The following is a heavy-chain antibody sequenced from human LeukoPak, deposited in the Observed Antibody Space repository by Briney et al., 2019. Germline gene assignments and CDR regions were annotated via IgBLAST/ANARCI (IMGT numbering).Heavy chain of an antibody. J-gene: IGHJ5*02. CDR3: ARGYGRVSSTGVVWFDP. CDR2: INHSGST. D-gene: IGHD2-15*01. CDR1: GGSFSGYY. V-gene: IGHV4-34*01. Sequence: SETLSLTCAVYGGSFSGYYWSWIRQPPGKGLEWIGEINHSGSTNYNPSLKSRVTISVDTSKNQFPLKLSSVTAADTAVYYCARGYGRVSSTGVVWFDPWGQGTLVTVSS.